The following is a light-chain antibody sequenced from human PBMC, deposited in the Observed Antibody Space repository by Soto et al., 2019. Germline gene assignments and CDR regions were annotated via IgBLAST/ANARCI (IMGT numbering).Light chain of an antibody. V-gene: IGLV2-14*01. CDR1: SSDIGAYNS. Sequence: QSALTQPASVSGSPGQSITISCTGTSSDIGAYNSVSWCQQHPGKAPKLMIYEVSNRPSGVSNRFSASKSGNTASLTISGLPDEDEADYYCSSRTTSNPYVFGTGTKLTVL. CDR2: EVS. J-gene: IGLJ1*01. CDR3: SSRTTSNPYV.